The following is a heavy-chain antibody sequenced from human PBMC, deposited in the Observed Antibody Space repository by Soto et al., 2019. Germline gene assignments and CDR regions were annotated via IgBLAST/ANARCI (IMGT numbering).Heavy chain of an antibody. CDR2: INHTGGT. CDR3: ATRITVFGLLIPPFDP. Sequence: QVHLQQWGAGLLKPSETLSLTCAVYGGSVNGYYWNWIRQPPGKGLEWIGEINHTGGTHYNPSLKIGVTMSVDTSKNQFSLRLSSVTAADTAIYYCATRITVFGLLIPPFDPWGQGTQVTVSS. J-gene: IGHJ5*02. CDR1: GGSVNGYY. D-gene: IGHD3-3*01. V-gene: IGHV4-34*02.